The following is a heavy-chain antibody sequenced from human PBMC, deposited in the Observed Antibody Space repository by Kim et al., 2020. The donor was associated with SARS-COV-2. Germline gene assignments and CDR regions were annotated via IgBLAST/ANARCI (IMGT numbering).Heavy chain of an antibody. Sequence: ASVKVSCKASGYTFTSYGISWVRQAPGQGLEWMGWISAYNGNTNYAQKLQGRVTMTTDTSTSTAYMELRSLRSDDTAVYYCARDSIVVVPAAARYYYGMDVWGQGTTVTVSS. V-gene: IGHV1-18*01. J-gene: IGHJ6*02. CDR2: ISAYNGNT. CDR3: ARDSIVVVPAAARYYYGMDV. D-gene: IGHD2-2*01. CDR1: GYTFTSYG.